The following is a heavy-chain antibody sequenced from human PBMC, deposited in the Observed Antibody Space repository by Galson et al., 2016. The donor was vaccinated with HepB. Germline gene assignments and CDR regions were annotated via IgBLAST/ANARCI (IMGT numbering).Heavy chain of an antibody. CDR2: INWNGYSI. CDR3: TKELATGGKSGSCFDL. CDR1: GFVFDDYA. J-gene: IGHJ4*02. Sequence: SLRLSCAASGFVFDDYAMHWVRHAPGRGLEWVSRINWNGYSIDYADSVKGRFTVSRDAARSSLYIQMNSLRVEDTALYYCTKELATGGKSGSCFDLWGQGTLVTVPS. V-gene: IGHV3-9*01. D-gene: IGHD3-10*01.